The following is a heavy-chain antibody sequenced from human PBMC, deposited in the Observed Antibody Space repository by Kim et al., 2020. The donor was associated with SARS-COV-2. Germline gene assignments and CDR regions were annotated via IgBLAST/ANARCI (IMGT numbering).Heavy chain of an antibody. Sequence: AGAGKRRITINADTSKNQFSLQMNSVSPEDTAVYYCARDTPGQKAYDIWGQGTMVTVSS. J-gene: IGHJ3*02. CDR3: ARDTPGQKAYDI. V-gene: IGHV6-1*01.